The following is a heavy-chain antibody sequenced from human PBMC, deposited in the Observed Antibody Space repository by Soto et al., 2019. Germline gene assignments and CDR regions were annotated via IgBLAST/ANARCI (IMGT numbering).Heavy chain of an antibody. CDR3: ARGPGGPDGPGDY. CDR2: INAGNGNT. CDR1: GYTFTSYA. D-gene: IGHD2-15*01. Sequence: QVQLVQSGAEVKKPGASVKVSCKASGYTFTSYAMHWVRQAPGQRLEWMGWINAGNGNTKYSQKFQGRVTITRDTAASTAYMELSRLGSEDTAVYYCARGPGGPDGPGDYWGQGTLVIVSS. V-gene: IGHV1-3*01. J-gene: IGHJ4*02.